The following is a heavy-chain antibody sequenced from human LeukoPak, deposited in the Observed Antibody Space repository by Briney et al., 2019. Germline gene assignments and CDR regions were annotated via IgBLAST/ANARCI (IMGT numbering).Heavy chain of an antibody. CDR3: ARDLNYYGSGSYLDY. CDR1: GFSFSRYS. Sequence: GGSLRLSCVAPGFSFSRYSMNWVRQAPGKGLEWISYISGSGSAMYYADSVKGRFTISRDNAKNSLYLQMNSLRAEDTAVYYCARDLNYYGSGSYLDYWGQGTLVTVSS. CDR2: ISGSGSAM. J-gene: IGHJ4*02. V-gene: IGHV3-48*01. D-gene: IGHD3-10*01.